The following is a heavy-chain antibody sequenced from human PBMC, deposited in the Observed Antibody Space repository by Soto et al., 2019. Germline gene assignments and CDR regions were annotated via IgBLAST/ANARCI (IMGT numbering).Heavy chain of an antibody. V-gene: IGHV3-23*01. J-gene: IGHJ6*02. CDR1: GFSFSSFA. CDR3: AKTRGAMIYAISVYGMDV. D-gene: IGHD2-8*01. CDR2: ISGSADST. Sequence: EVQLLESGGGFIHPGGSLRLSCAASGFSFSSFAMNWVRQAPGKGLEWVSIISGSADSTFYADSVKGRFTISRDNSKSTLYLQMNSLRAEDTAVYYCAKTRGAMIYAISVYGMDVWGQGPTVTVSS.